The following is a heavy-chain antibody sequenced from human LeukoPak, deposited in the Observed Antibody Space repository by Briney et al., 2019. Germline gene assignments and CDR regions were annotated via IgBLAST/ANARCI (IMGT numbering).Heavy chain of an antibody. CDR2: ISGSGGTT. CDR3: AKDSIPSSSWYYFDY. D-gene: IGHD6-13*01. V-gene: IGHV3-23*01. J-gene: IGHJ4*02. CDR1: GFTFSSYA. Sequence: PGGSLRLSCAASGFTFSSYAMSWVRQAPGKGLEWVSAISGSGGTTYYADSVKGRFTISRDNSKNTLYLLMNSLRTEDTAVYYCAKDSIPSSSWYYFDYWGQGTLVTVSS.